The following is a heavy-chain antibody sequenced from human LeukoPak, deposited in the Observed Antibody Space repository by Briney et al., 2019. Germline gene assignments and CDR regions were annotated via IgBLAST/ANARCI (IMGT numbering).Heavy chain of an antibody. Sequence: SETLSLTCTVSGGSISNFYWSWIRQPAGKGLEWIGLIFTSGSTNYNPSLKSRVAMSVDTSKTQFSLRLSSVTAADTAVYYCARESGQWLVLFSNYYYYYMDVWGKGTTVTISS. J-gene: IGHJ6*03. CDR2: IFTSGST. V-gene: IGHV4-4*07. D-gene: IGHD6-19*01. CDR1: GGSISNFY. CDR3: ARESGQWLVLFSNYYYYYMDV.